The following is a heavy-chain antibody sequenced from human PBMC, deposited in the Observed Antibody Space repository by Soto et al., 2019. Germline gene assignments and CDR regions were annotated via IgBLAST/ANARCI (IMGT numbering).Heavy chain of an antibody. CDR2: INPSGGST. J-gene: IGHJ6*02. V-gene: IGHV1-46*01. D-gene: IGHD3-3*01. CDR1: GYTFTSYY. Sequence: ASVKVSCKASGYTFTSYYMHWVRQAPGQGLEWMGIINPSGGSTSYAQKFQGRVTMTRDTSTSTVYMELSSLRSEDTAVYYCARARITIFGRRGMDVWGQGTTVTVSS. CDR3: ARARITIFGRRGMDV.